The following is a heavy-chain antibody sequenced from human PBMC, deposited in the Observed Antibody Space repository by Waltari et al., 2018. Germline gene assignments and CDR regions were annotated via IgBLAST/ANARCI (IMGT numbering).Heavy chain of an antibody. J-gene: IGHJ6*03. V-gene: IGHV4-38-2*01. Sequence: QLQLQESGPGLVKPSETLSLTCAVSGYSISSGYYWGWIRQPPGKGLEWIGSIYHSGGTYYNPSLKSRVTISVDTSKNQFSLKLSAVTAADTAMYFCARHLFYRSATYSLKEYSYYMDDWGKGTTVTVSS. CDR3: ARHLFYRSATYSLKEYSYYMDD. D-gene: IGHD3-10*01. CDR1: GYSISSGYY. CDR2: IYHSGGT.